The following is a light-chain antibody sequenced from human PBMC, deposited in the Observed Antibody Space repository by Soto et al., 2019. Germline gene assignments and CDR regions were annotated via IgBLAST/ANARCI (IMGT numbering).Light chain of an antibody. Sequence: EIVLTQSPATLSLSPGERATLSCRASQSVSRYLAWYQQKPGQAPRLLIYDASNRATGIPARVSGSGSGKDFTLTISSLEPEGFAVYYCQQRSNWPWTFGQGTKVEIK. V-gene: IGKV3-11*01. CDR3: QQRSNWPWT. CDR1: QSVSRY. J-gene: IGKJ1*01. CDR2: DAS.